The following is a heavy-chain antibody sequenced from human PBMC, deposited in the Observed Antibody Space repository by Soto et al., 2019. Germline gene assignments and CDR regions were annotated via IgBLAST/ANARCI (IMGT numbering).Heavy chain of an antibody. CDR1: GGSISSGDYY. CDR3: ARDLGGYNFYGFDY. CDR2: IYYSGST. Sequence: SETLSLTCTVSGGSISSGDYYWSWIRQPPGKGLEWIGYIYYSGSTYYNPSLKSRVTISVDTSKNQFSLKLSSVTAADTAVYYCARDLGGYNFYGFDYWGQGTLVTVS. D-gene: IGHD5-12*01. V-gene: IGHV4-30-4*01. J-gene: IGHJ4*02.